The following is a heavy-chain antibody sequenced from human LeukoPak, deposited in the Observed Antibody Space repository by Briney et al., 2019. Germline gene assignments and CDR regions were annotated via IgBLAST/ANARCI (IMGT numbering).Heavy chain of an antibody. V-gene: IGHV1-69*13. D-gene: IGHD6-6*01. Sequence: SVKVSCKASGGTFSSYAINWMRQAPGQGLEWMGGIIPIFGTANYAQKFQGRVTITADESTSTAYMELSSLRSEDTAVYYCARSISSSSRWWFDYWGQGTLVIVSS. CDR2: IIPIFGTA. J-gene: IGHJ4*02. CDR1: GGTFSSYA. CDR3: ARSISSSSRWWFDY.